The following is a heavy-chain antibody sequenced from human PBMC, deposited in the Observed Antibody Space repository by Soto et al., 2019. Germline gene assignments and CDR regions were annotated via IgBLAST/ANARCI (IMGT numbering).Heavy chain of an antibody. Sequence: PSETLSLTCTVSGCSISSSSYYWGWIRQPPGKGLEWIGSIYYSGSTYYNPSLKSRVTISVDASKNQFSLKLSSVTAADTAVYYCARHDDILTGYSSSRLGIDYWGQGTLVTVSS. CDR1: GCSISSSSYY. J-gene: IGHJ4*02. D-gene: IGHD3-9*01. V-gene: IGHV4-39*01. CDR3: ARHDDILTGYSSSRLGIDY. CDR2: IYYSGST.